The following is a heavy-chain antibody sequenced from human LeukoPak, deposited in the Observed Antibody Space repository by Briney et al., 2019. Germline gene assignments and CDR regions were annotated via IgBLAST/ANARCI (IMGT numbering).Heavy chain of an antibody. J-gene: IGHJ4*02. CDR1: GGTFSSYA. CDR2: IIPILGIA. CDR3: ARDGDDSSGYYAY. Sequence: ASVKVSCKASGGTFSSYAISWVRQALGQGLEWMGRIIPILGIANYAQKFQGRVTITADKSTSTAYMELSSLRSEDTAVYYCARDGDDSSGYYAYWGQGTLVTVSS. D-gene: IGHD3-22*01. V-gene: IGHV1-69*04.